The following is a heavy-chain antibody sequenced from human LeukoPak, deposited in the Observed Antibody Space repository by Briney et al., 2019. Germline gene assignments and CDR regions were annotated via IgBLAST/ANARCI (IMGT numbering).Heavy chain of an antibody. D-gene: IGHD3-22*01. Sequence: GGSLRLSSAASGFTFSSNWMSWVRQAPGKGLKWVANINQDGTEKYYVDSVKGRFTISRDNAKNSLYLQMNSLRAEDTAVCYCARRDTSGYPLFDYWGQGTLVTVSS. CDR2: INQDGTEK. CDR1: GFTFSSNW. CDR3: ARRDTSGYPLFDY. J-gene: IGHJ4*02. V-gene: IGHV3-7*05.